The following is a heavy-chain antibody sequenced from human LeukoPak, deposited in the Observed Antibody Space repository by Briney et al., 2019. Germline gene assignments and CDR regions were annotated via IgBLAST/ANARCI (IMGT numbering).Heavy chain of an antibody. CDR2: IYYSGST. Sequence: KPSETLSLTCTVSGGSISSSSYYWGWIRQPPGKGLEWIGSIYYSGSTYYNPSLKSRVTISVDTSKNQFSLKLSSVTAADTAVYYCARSEVVVAAIYWFDPWGQGTLVTVSS. CDR3: ARSEVVVAAIYWFDP. CDR1: GGSISSSSYY. V-gene: IGHV4-39*07. J-gene: IGHJ5*02. D-gene: IGHD2-15*01.